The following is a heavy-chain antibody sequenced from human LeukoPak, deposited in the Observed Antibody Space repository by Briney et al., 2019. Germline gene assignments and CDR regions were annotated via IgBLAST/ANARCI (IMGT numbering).Heavy chain of an antibody. D-gene: IGHD5-18*01. CDR2: IYYSGST. Sequence: SETPSLTCTVSGGSISGYYWSWIRQPPGKGLEWIGYIYYSGSTKYNPSLKSRVTISVDASKNQFSLMLSSLTTADTAVYYCARGALDTKTRFDYWGQGTLVTVSS. CDR3: ARGALDTKTRFDY. V-gene: IGHV4-59*01. J-gene: IGHJ4*02. CDR1: GGSISGYY.